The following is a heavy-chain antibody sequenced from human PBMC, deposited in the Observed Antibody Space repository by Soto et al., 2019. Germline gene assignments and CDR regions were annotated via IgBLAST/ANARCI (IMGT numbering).Heavy chain of an antibody. CDR3: ARDHAGYYYDSTHLTQNWFDP. CDR1: VGTFSTYA. V-gene: IGHV1-69*13. CDR2: IIPIFGTA. D-gene: IGHD3-22*01. Sequence: SVKVSCKASVGTFSTYAISWVPHAPGQVLELMGGIIPIFGTANYAQKFQGRVTITADESTSTAYMELSSLRSEDTAVYYCARDHAGYYYDSTHLTQNWFDPWGQGTLVTVSS. J-gene: IGHJ5*02.